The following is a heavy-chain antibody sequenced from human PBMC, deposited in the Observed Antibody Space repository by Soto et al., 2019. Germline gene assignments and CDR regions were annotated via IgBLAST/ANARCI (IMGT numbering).Heavy chain of an antibody. CDR3: AKDSIFGYCSSTGCYTYFDY. CDR2: ISGSGGST. J-gene: IGHJ4*02. CDR1: GFTFSSYA. V-gene: IGHV3-23*01. Sequence: PGGSLRLSCAASGFTFSSYAMSWVRQAPGKGLEWVSAISGSGGSTYYADSVKGRFTISRDNSKNTLYLQMNSLRAEDTAVYYCAKDSIFGYCSSTGCYTYFDYWGQGTLVTVSS. D-gene: IGHD2-2*02.